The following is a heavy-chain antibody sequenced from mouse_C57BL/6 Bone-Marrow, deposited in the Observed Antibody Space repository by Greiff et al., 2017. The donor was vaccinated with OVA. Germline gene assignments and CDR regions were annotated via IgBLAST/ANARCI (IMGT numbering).Heavy chain of an antibody. CDR3: TNYGSSYLYYFDY. CDR2: IRLKSDNYAT. D-gene: IGHD1-1*01. V-gene: IGHV6-3*01. Sequence: DVQLVESGGGLVQPGGSLKLSCVASGFTFSNYWMNWVRQSPEKGLEWVAQIRLKSDNYATHYAESVKGRFTISRDDSKSSVYLQMNNLRAEDTGIYYSTNYGSSYLYYFDYWGQGTTLTVSS. CDR1: GFTFSNYW. J-gene: IGHJ2*01.